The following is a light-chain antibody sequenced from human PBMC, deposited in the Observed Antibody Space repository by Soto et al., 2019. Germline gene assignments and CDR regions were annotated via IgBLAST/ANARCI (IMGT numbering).Light chain of an antibody. CDR2: DAS. Sequence: DIQMTQSPSTLSASVGDRVTITCRASQNINNWIAWYQQKPGKAPKFLIYDASTLESGVPSRFSGSGFGTEFSLTISSLQPDDFGSYYCQHMRTFGQGXKXXIK. CDR3: QHMRT. V-gene: IGKV1-5*01. J-gene: IGKJ1*01. CDR1: QNINNW.